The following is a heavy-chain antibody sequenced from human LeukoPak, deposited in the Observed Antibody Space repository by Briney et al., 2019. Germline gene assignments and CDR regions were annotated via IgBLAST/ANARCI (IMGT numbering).Heavy chain of an antibody. CDR1: GYTFTGYY. CDR2: INPNSGGT. CDR3: AREVRDSSGWYVFDY. Sequence: ASVKVSCKASGYTFTGYYMHWVRQAPGQGLEWMGWINPNSGGTNYAQKFQGWVTMTRDTPISTAYMELSRLRSDDTAVYYCAREVRDSSGWYVFDYWGQGTLVTVSS. J-gene: IGHJ4*02. V-gene: IGHV1-2*04. D-gene: IGHD6-19*01.